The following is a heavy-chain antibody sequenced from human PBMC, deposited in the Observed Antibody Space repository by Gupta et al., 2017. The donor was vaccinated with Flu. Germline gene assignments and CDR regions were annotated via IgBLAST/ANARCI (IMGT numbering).Heavy chain of an antibody. Sequence: EVQLVQSGAEAKKPGESLRISCRGNGYSFPSEWIGWVRQTPGKGLEWMGVINPADSDARYSPSFRGQVTISVDKSISTAYLQWSSLKVSDTAIYYCARWNAVNNNWLDPWGQGSLVTVSS. D-gene: IGHD4-4*01. CDR2: INPADSDA. J-gene: IGHJ5*02. CDR3: ARWNAVNNNWLDP. V-gene: IGHV5-51*03. CDR1: GYSFPSEW.